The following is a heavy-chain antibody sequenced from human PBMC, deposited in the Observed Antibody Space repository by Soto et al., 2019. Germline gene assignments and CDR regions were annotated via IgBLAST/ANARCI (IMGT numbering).Heavy chain of an antibody. V-gene: IGHV1-3*01. D-gene: IGHD3-22*01. J-gene: IGHJ4*02. CDR1: GYSFTSYV. Sequence: QVQLVQSGAEVKKPGASVKVSCKASGYSFTSYVMHWVRKAPGQRLEWMGWINAGNGNTKYSQKFQGRVTITRDTSASTAYMELSSLRSEDTAVYYCARGDYYDIHDYWGQGTLVTVSS. CDR2: INAGNGNT. CDR3: ARGDYYDIHDY.